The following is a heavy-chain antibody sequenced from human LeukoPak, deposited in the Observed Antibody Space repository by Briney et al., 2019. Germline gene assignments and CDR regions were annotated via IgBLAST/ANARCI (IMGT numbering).Heavy chain of an antibody. CDR1: GFTFSSYA. V-gene: IGHV3-13*01. J-gene: IGHJ4*02. D-gene: IGHD4-23*01. CDR3: ARVSKWSTVVTPGFDY. Sequence: PGGSLRLSCAASGFTFSSYAMSWVRQATGKGLEWVSAIGTAGDTYYPGSVKGRFTISRENAKNSLYLQMNSLRAGDTAVYYCARVSKWSTVVTPGFDYWGQGTLVTVSS. CDR2: IGTAGDT.